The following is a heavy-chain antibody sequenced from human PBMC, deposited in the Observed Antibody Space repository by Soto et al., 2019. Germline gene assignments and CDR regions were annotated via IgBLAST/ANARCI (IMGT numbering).Heavy chain of an antibody. V-gene: IGHV4-39*01. D-gene: IGHD3-3*01. Sequence: QLQLQESGPGLVKPSETLSLTCTVSGGSISSSSYYWGWIRQPPGKGLEWIGSIYYSGSTYYNPYLKSRVTISVDTSKNQFSLKLSSVTAADTAVYYCARHRSDYDFWSGYSFDYWGQGTLVPVSS. J-gene: IGHJ4*02. CDR2: IYYSGST. CDR3: ARHRSDYDFWSGYSFDY. CDR1: GGSISSSSYY.